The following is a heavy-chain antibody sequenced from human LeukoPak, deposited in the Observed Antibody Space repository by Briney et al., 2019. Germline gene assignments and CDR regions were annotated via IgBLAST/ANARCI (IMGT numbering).Heavy chain of an antibody. CDR1: GFTFSDYY. D-gene: IGHD2-2*01. CDR2: ISSSGSTI. CDR3: ARESRMVPAVPAGY. V-gene: IGHV3-11*01. Sequence: PGGSLRLSCAASGFTFSDYYMSWIRQAPRKGLEWVSYISSSGSTIYYADSVKGRFTISRDNAKNSLYLQMNSLRAEDTAVYYCARESRMVPAVPAGYWGQGTLVTVSS. J-gene: IGHJ4*02.